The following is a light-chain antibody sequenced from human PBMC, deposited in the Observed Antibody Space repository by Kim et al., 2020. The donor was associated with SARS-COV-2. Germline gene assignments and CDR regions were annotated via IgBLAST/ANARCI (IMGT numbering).Light chain of an antibody. Sequence: AFVGDRVTITCRASQSISSWLAWYQQKPGKAPKRLIYKSSSLQSGVPSRFGGSESGTEFTLTISSLQPDDFATDYCQQYNSYPVTFGGGTKVEIK. V-gene: IGKV1-5*03. J-gene: IGKJ4*01. CDR3: QQYNSYPVT. CDR1: QSISSW. CDR2: KSS.